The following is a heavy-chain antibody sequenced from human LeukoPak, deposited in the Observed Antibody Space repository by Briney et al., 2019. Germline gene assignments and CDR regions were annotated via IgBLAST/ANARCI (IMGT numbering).Heavy chain of an antibody. J-gene: IGHJ4*02. CDR3: SKDRGGTLGDYFDY. CDR2: IGGSGGTT. D-gene: IGHD3-10*01. Sequence: GGSLRLSCAGSGFTFRSYAMSWVRQSPGKGLEWVSAIGGSGGTTYYADSVKGRFTISRDNSKNTLYLQMNSLRAEDTALYYCSKDRGGTLGDYFDYWGQGSLVSVSS. CDR1: GFTFRSYA. V-gene: IGHV3-23*01.